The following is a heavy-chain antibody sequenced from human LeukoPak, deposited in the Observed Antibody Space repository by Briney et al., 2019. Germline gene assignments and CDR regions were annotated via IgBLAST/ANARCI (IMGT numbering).Heavy chain of an antibody. CDR2: IIPIFGIA. CDR1: GGTFSSYA. Sequence: SVKVSCKASGGTFSSYAISWVRQAPGQGLEWMGRIIPIFGIANYAQKFQGRVTITADKSTSTAYMELSSLRSEDTAVYYCTRDQSGSSYYYYGMDVWGQGTTVTVSS. V-gene: IGHV1-69*04. D-gene: IGHD1-26*01. J-gene: IGHJ6*02. CDR3: TRDQSGSSYYYYGMDV.